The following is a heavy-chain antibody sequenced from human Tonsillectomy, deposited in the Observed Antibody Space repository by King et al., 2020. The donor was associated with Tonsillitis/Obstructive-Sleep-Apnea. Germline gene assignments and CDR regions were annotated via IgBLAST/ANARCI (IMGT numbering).Heavy chain of an antibody. J-gene: IGHJ6*02. CDR3: ARGSYSYDAMDV. V-gene: IGHV4-34*01. CDR1: GGSFRGYY. Sequence: VQLQQWGAGLLKPSETLSLTCAVYGGSFRGYYWSWIRQPPGKGLEWIGEINGSGGANYNPSLKSRVTISIDTSKNQFSLILTSVTAADTSMYSCARGSYSYDAMDVWGQGTTVTVSS. D-gene: IGHD5-18*01. CDR2: INGSGGA.